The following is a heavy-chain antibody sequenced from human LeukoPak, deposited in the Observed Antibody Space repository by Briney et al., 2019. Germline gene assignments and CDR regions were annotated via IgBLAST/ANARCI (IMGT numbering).Heavy chain of an antibody. CDR2: ISGSGGST. V-gene: IGHV3-23*01. CDR1: GFIFSSYA. J-gene: IGHJ4*02. Sequence: GGSLRLSCAASGFIFSSYAMSWVRQAPGKGLEWVSAISGSGGSTYYADSVKGRFTISRDNSKNTLYLQMNSLRAEDTAVYYCAKGGYSYGYSAFDYWGQGTLVTVSS. D-gene: IGHD5-18*01. CDR3: AKGGYSYGYSAFDY.